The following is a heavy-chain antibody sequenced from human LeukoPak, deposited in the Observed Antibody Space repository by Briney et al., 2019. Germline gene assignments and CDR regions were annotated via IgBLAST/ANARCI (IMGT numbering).Heavy chain of an antibody. V-gene: IGHV1-69*04. J-gene: IGHJ4*02. CDR1: GGTFSSYT. D-gene: IGHD3-9*01. Sequence: SSVKVSFKASGGTFSSYTISWVRQAPGQGLEWMGRIIPILGIANYAQKFQGRVTITADKSTSTAYMELSSLRSEDTGVYYCARDLGGHYDILTGYYNLDYWGQGTLVTVSS. CDR3: ARDLGGHYDILTGYYNLDY. CDR2: IIPILGIA.